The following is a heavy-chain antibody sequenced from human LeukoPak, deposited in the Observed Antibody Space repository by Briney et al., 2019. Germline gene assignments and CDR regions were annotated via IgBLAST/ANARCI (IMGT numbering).Heavy chain of an antibody. D-gene: IGHD5-12*01. J-gene: IGHJ3*02. V-gene: IGHV3-21*01. CDR1: GFTFSSYS. CDR2: ISSSSSSYI. CDR3: ARGGSGYRDAFDI. Sequence: PGGSLRLSCAASGFTFSSYSMNWVRQAPGKGLEWVSSISSSSSSYIYYADSMKGRFTISRDNAKNSLYLQINSLRAEDTAVYYCARGGSGYRDAFDIWGQGTMVTVSS.